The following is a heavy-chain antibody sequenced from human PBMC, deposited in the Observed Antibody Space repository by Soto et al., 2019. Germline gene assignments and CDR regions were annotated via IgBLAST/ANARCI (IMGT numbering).Heavy chain of an antibody. V-gene: IGHV1-2*04. Sequence: ASVKVSCKASGYTFTGQYIHWVRQAPGQGLEWMGWINPNSGGTNYAQKFQGWVTMARDTSISTAYMELSRLRSDDTAVYYCARGYCSSTSCHFDYWGQGTLVTVSS. J-gene: IGHJ4*02. CDR2: INPNSGGT. CDR1: GYTFTGQY. CDR3: ARGYCSSTSCHFDY. D-gene: IGHD2-2*01.